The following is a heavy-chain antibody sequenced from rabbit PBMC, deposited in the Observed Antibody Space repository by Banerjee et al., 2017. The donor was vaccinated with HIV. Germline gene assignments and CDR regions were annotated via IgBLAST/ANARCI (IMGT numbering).Heavy chain of an antibody. CDR3: ARDLAGVIGWNFNL. CDR1: GFSFNNKYV. V-gene: IGHV1S45*01. J-gene: IGHJ4*01. Sequence: QEQLEESGGDLVKPEGSLTLTCTASGFSFNNKYVMCWVRQAPGKGLEWIACIYAGSSGSTYYASWAKGRFTISKTSSTTVTLQMTSLTAADTATYLCARDLAGVIGWNFNLWGQGTLVTVS. D-gene: IGHD4-1*01. CDR2: IYAGSSGST.